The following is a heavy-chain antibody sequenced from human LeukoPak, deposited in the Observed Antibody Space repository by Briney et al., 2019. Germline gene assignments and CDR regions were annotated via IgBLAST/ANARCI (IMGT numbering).Heavy chain of an antibody. CDR1: GGSISSGGYY. D-gene: IGHD3-10*01. CDR3: ARESYKLGTYFDY. CDR2: IYYSGST. Sequence: PSETLSLTCTASGGSISSGGYYWSWIRQHPGKGLEWIGYIYYSGSTYYNPSLKSRVTISVDTSKNQFSLKLSSVTAADTAVYYWARESYKLGTYFDYWGQGTLVTVSS. J-gene: IGHJ4*02. V-gene: IGHV4-31*03.